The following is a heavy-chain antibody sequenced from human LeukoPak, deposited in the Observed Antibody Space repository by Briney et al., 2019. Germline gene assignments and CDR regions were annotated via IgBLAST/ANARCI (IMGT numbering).Heavy chain of an antibody. CDR1: GYSFTTYY. CDR2: INPSGGST. CDR3: ARQNRCIAAQICWFDP. J-gene: IGHJ5*02. Sequence: ASVKVSCKASGYSFTTYYMHWVRQAPGQGLEWMGIINPSGGSTSYAQKFQGRVTITTDESTSTAYMELSSLRSEDTAVYYCARQNRCIAAQICWFDPWGQGTLVTVSS. V-gene: IGHV1-46*01. D-gene: IGHD6-6*01.